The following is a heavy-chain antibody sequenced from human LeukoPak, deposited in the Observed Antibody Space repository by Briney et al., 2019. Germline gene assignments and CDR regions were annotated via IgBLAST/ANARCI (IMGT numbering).Heavy chain of an antibody. CDR2: SKSQTDGGTT. Sequence: GGSLRLSCAASGFTFTNAWMSWVRQAPEKVLEWIGRSKSQTDGGTTDYAAPVKGRFTISRDDSKNTVYLQMNSLRTDDTAVYYCTTLSYVGGYWGQGTLVTVSS. D-gene: IGHD3-10*02. V-gene: IGHV3-15*01. CDR1: GFTFTNAW. CDR3: TTLSYVGGY. J-gene: IGHJ4*02.